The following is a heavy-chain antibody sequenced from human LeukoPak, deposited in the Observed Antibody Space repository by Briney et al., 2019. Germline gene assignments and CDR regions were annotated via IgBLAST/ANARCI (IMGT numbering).Heavy chain of an antibody. CDR3: ARGRYCSADICSGGDAFDI. Sequence: SQTLSLTCTVSGGSINNYYWSWIRQPAGKGLEWIGRIYTRGSTNYNPSLKSRVTVSVDTSKNQFSLKLSSVTAADTAVYYCARGRYCSADICSGGDAFDIWGQGTMVSVSS. J-gene: IGHJ3*02. CDR2: IYTRGST. D-gene: IGHD2-15*01. V-gene: IGHV4-4*07. CDR1: GGSINNYY.